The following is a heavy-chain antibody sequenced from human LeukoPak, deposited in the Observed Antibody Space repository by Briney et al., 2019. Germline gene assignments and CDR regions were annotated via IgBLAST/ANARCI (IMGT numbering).Heavy chain of an antibody. J-gene: IGHJ4*02. Sequence: GGSLRLSCAASGFTFSSYEMNWVRQAPGKGLEWVSYISSSGSTIYYADSVKGRFTISRDNAKNSLYLQMNSLRAEDTAVYYCASAPGSSGLNGQLQSLRDYWGQGTLDTVSS. CDR2: ISSSGSTI. CDR3: ASAPGSSGLNGQLQSLRDY. D-gene: IGHD3-22*01. CDR1: GFTFSSYE. V-gene: IGHV3-48*03.